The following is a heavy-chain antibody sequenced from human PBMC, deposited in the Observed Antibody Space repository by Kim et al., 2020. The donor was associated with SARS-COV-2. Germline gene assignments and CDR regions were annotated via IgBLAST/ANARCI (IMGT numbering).Heavy chain of an antibody. CDR3: ARDQSAGYSSSWNDY. Sequence: ANSGKGRFNITRDNSKNTLYLQMNSRRAEDTAVYYCARDQSAGYSSSWNDYWGQGTLVTVSS. J-gene: IGHJ4*02. D-gene: IGHD6-13*01. V-gene: IGHV3-30*07.